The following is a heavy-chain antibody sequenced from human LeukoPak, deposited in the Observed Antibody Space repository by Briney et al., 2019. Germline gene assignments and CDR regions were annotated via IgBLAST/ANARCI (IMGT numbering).Heavy chain of an antibody. J-gene: IGHJ3*01. D-gene: IGHD3-22*01. V-gene: IGHV3-23*01. Sequence: GGSLRLSCAASGFNFSTYAMSWVRRAPGKGLEWVSCIGARYGSTFYADSVKGRFTISRDNSKNTLYLQMNSLRAEDTAMYYCAKDYYYDPVDAFDVWGQGTMVSVSS. CDR2: IGARYGST. CDR1: GFNFSTYA. CDR3: AKDYYYDPVDAFDV.